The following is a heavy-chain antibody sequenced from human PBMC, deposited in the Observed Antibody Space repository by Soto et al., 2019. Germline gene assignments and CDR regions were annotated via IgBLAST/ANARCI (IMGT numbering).Heavy chain of an antibody. D-gene: IGHD2-2*01. Sequence: EVQLVESGGGLVQPGRSLRLSCAASGFTFDDYAMHWVRQAPGKGLEWVSGISWNSGSIGYADSVKGRFTISRDNAKNSLYLQMNSLRAEYTALYYCAKRQLRDDYFDYWVQGTLVTFSS. CDR2: ISWNSGSI. CDR1: GFTFDDYA. V-gene: IGHV3-9*01. J-gene: IGHJ4*02. CDR3: AKRQLRDDYFDY.